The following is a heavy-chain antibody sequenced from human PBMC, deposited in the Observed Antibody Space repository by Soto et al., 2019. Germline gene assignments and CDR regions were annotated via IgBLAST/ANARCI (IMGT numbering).Heavy chain of an antibody. V-gene: IGHV1-18*01. CDR1: CYTFTIYC. CDR3: ARSSSGWYYKWFEP. D-gene: IGHD6-19*01. CDR2: ISAYNGNT. Sequence: VKFSFNSSCYTFTIYCIIFFRHAPGQGLEWMGWISAYNGNTNYAQKLQGRVTMAKDTSTSTAYMELRSLRSGDTAVYYCARSSSGWYYKWFEPWGQGNMVNVSS. J-gene: IGHJ5*02.